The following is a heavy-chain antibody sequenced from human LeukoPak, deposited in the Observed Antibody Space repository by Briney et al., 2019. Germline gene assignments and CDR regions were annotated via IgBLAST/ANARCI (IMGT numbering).Heavy chain of an antibody. CDR3: AKDMRGAVAGTSLHY. CDR1: GFTFDDYA. J-gene: IGHJ4*02. Sequence: PGGSLRLSCAASGFTFDDYAMHLVRQAPGKGLEWVSGSSWNSGSIGYADSVKGRFTISRDNAKNSLYLQMNSLRAEDTALYCCAKDMRGAVAGTSLHYWGQGTLVTVSS. V-gene: IGHV3-9*01. D-gene: IGHD6-19*01. CDR2: SSWNSGSI.